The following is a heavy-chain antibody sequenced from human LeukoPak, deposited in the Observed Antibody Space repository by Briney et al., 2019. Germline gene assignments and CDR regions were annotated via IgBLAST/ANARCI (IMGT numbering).Heavy chain of an antibody. J-gene: IGHJ4*02. Sequence: GGSLRLSCAASGFTFSSYAMYWVRRPPGKGLEWVAVILSDGSIKYYADSVKGRFTISRDNAKNTLYLQMQNVRTEDTSIYYCAKDSSDGYPDYWGQGTLVTVSS. D-gene: IGHD5-24*01. CDR2: ILSDGSIK. V-gene: IGHV3-30*18. CDR1: GFTFSSYA. CDR3: AKDSSDGYPDY.